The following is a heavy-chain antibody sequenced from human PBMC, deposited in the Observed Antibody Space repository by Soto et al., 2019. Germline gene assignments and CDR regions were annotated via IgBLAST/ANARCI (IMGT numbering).Heavy chain of an antibody. Sequence: EVQLVESGGGLVQPGGSLRLSCAASGFTFSSYSMNWVRQAPGKGLEWVSYIRDSSSTVYYADSVKGRFTISRDNAKNSLYLQMIIMRAEDTAVYYCARGLAPGVGFYMAVRGKGTTVTVSS. V-gene: IGHV3-48*01. D-gene: IGHD2-8*01. CDR2: IRDSSSTV. CDR1: GFTFSSYS. CDR3: ARGLAPGVGFYMAV. J-gene: IGHJ6*03.